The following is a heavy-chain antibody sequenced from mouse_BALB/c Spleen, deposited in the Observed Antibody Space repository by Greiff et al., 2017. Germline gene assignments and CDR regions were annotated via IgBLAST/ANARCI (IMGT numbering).Heavy chain of an antibody. CDR1: GYAFSSYW. D-gene: IGHD2-4*01. J-gene: IGHJ4*01. CDR2: IYPGDGDT. CDR3: ARSRTMITTDYAMDY. Sequence: QVQLKESGAELVRPGSSVKISCKASGYAFSSYWMNWVKQRPGQGLEWIGQIYPGDGDTNYNGKFKGKATLTADKSSSTAYMQLSSLTSEDSAVYFCARSRTMITTDYAMDYWGQGTSVTVSS. V-gene: IGHV1-80*01.